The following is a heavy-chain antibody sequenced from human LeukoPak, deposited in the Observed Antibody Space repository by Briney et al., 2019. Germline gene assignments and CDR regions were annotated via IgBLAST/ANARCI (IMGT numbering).Heavy chain of an antibody. CDR1: GYTFTNYW. J-gene: IGHJ4*02. CDR3: ARRAAGLDY. D-gene: IGHD6-13*01. CDR2: IFPADSDT. V-gene: IGHV5-51*01. Sequence: LGESLKISCEASGYTFTNYWIGWVRQMPGKGLEWVGIIFPADSDTRYSPSFQGQVTIFADKSINTAYLQWKSLKASDTAIYYCARRAAGLDYWGPGTLVTVSS.